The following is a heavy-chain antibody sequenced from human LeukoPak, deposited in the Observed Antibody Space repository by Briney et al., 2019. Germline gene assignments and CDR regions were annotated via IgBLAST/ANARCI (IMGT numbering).Heavy chain of an antibody. V-gene: IGHV3-7*01. CDR3: ARDGTAAGLYFDL. D-gene: IGHD6-13*01. J-gene: IGHJ4*01. CDR2: IKQNGGEK. Sequence: GGSLKLSCAVPGFTFTNYWMNWVRQAPGKGLEWVDSIKQNGGEKSYVDSVKGRFTISRDNAKNSLYLQMSSLRAEDTAVYYCARDGTAAGLYFDLWGQGTLVTVSS. CDR1: GFTFTNYW.